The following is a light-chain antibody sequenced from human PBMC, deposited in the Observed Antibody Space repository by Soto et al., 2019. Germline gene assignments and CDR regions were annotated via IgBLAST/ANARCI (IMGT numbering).Light chain of an antibody. CDR1: QSVHSD. V-gene: IGKV3-15*01. Sequence: EIVMTQSPATLSVSPGEGATLSCRASQSVHSDLAWYQQKPGQAPRLLIYGASTRATGVPARFSGSGSGTEFTLTISSLQSEDFAVYYCQQYTNWPPLTFGGGTKVEI. CDR2: GAS. J-gene: IGKJ4*01. CDR3: QQYTNWPPLT.